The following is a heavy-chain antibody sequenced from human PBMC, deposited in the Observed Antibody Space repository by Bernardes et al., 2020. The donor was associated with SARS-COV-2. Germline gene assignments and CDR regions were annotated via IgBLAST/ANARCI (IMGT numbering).Heavy chain of an antibody. J-gene: IGHJ6*02. CDR3: AREIRIQRWFYYYGMDV. CDR1: GFTFSSYG. D-gene: IGHD5-18*01. V-gene: IGHV3-30*03. CDR2: ISNGGSNK. Sequence: SLRLSCAASGFTFSSYGIHWVRQAPGTGLEWVAVISNGGSNKYYADSVKGRFTISRDNSKNTLYLQMNSLRAEDTAVYYCAREIRIQRWFYYYGMDVWGQGTTVTVSS.